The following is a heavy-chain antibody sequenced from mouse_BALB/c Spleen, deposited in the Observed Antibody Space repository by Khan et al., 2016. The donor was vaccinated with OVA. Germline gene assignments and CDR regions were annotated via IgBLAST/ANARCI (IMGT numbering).Heavy chain of an antibody. CDR2: IWADGST. CDR1: GFSLTTYG. Sequence: QVQLKESGPGLVAPSQSLSITCTVSGFSLTTYGVHWVRQPPGKGLEWLGVIWADGSTNYNSALMSRLSISKDNSKSQAFLKMNRRQTDDTAMYYCARAYYYGAWFAYWGQGTLVTVSA. CDR3: ARAYYYGAWFAY. V-gene: IGHV2-9*02. J-gene: IGHJ3*01. D-gene: IGHD1-1*01.